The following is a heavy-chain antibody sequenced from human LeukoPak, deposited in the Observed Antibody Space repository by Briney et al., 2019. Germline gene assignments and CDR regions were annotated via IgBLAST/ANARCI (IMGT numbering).Heavy chain of an antibody. Sequence: PGGSLRLSWAASGFTFSSYSMNWVRQAPGKGLEWVSSISSSSSYIYYADSVKGRFTISRDNAKNSLYLQMNSLRAEDTAVYYCARDVDIVATICGDAFDIWGQGTMVTVSS. J-gene: IGHJ3*02. CDR2: ISSSSSYI. V-gene: IGHV3-21*01. D-gene: IGHD5-12*01. CDR1: GFTFSSYS. CDR3: ARDVDIVATICGDAFDI.